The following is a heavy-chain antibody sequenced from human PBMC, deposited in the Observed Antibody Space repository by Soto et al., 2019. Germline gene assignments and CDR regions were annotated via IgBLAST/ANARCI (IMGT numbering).Heavy chain of an antibody. Sequence: PSETLSLTCVVSGDSISTGGQYWNWIRQFPGKGLEWIGDIYYTGSTHYNPSLQSRLTITVDTSRNRFSLKLYSVTVADTAMYYCARRPRHYFDYWGQGALVTVSS. CDR1: GDSISTGGQY. V-gene: IGHV4-31*11. CDR2: IYYTGST. J-gene: IGHJ4*02. D-gene: IGHD3-10*01. CDR3: ARRPRHYFDY.